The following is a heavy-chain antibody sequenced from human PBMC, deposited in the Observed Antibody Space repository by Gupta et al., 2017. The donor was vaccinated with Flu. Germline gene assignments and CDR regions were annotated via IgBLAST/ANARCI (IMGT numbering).Heavy chain of an antibody. V-gene: IGHV3-49*03. Sequence: WFRQAPGKGLEWVGFIRSRAYGGTTEYAASVKGRFTISRDDSKGIAYLQMNSLKTEDTAVYYCARDPYYFEYWGQGTLVTVSS. J-gene: IGHJ4*02. CDR3: ARDPYYFEY. CDR2: IRSRAYGGTT.